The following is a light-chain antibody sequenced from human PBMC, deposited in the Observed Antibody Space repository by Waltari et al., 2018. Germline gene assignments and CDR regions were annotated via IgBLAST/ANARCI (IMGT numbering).Light chain of an antibody. CDR2: KAS. CDR3: QQFNNYPPGFT. J-gene: IGKJ3*01. V-gene: IGKV1-5*03. CDR1: QSISSW. Sequence: DIQMTQSPSTLSASVGDRVTITCRASQSISSWLAWYQQKPGKAPKLLMYKASTLESGVPSRFSGSGSGTDFTLTISSLQPEDFATYYCQQFNNYPPGFTFGPGTKVDIK.